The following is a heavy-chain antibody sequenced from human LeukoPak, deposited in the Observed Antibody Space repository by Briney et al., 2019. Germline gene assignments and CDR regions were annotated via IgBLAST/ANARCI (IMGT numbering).Heavy chain of an antibody. V-gene: IGHV4-59*01. CDR2: IYYSGST. CDR1: GGSISSYY. J-gene: IGHJ6*03. CDR3: ARGREGYSYGWGYYYYYMDV. Sequence: LETLSLTCTVSGGSISSYYWSWIRQPPGKGLEWIGYIYYSGSTNYNPSPKSRVTISVDTSKNQFSLKLSSVTAADTAVYYCARGREGYSYGWGYYYYYMDVWGKGTTVTVSS. D-gene: IGHD5-18*01.